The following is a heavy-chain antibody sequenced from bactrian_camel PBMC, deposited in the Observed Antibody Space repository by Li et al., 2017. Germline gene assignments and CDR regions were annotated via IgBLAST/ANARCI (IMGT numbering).Heavy chain of an antibody. CDR3: AADPYPCSTGTMMTNTVVAVLGI. CDR2: IDDHGRT. D-gene: IGHD6*01. CDR1: GYSYSAYC. Sequence: HVQLVESGGGSVQAGGSLRLSCVVTGYSYSAYCLAYFRQAPGKEREAIAFIDDHGRTNYADSVKGRFTISTDRADLTVYLQMNSLNPEDTAMYYCAADPYPCSTGTMMTNTVVAVLGIWGQGTQVTVS. V-gene: IGHV3S53*01. J-gene: IGHJ4*01.